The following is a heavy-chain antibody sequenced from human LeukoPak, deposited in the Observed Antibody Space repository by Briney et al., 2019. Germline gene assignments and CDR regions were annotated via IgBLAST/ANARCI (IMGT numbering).Heavy chain of an antibody. J-gene: IGHJ4*02. Sequence: GGSLRLSCAASGFTFSGHWMSWVRQAPGKGLEWVANINQGGSDKYYVDSVKGRFTISRDNANNLLYLQMNSLRGEGTAAYYCTRDRSRAEDDWGQGTLVTVSS. CDR1: GFTFSGHW. CDR2: INQGGSDK. V-gene: IGHV3-7*01. CDR3: TRDRSRAEDD. D-gene: IGHD1-14*01.